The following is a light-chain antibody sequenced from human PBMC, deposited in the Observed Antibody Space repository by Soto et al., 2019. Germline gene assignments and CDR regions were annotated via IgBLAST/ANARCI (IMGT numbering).Light chain of an antibody. CDR3: QQSYSTPPMYT. CDR1: QSISSY. Sequence: DIQMTQSPSSLSASVGDRVTITCRASQSISSYLNWYQQKPGKAPKLLIYAASSLQSGVPSRFSGSGYGTDFTITISSLQPEDFATYYCQQSYSTPPMYTFGQGTKLEIK. V-gene: IGKV1-39*01. J-gene: IGKJ2*01. CDR2: AAS.